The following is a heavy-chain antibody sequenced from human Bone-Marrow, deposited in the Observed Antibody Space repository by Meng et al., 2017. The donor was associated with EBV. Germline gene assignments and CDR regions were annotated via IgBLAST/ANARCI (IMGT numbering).Heavy chain of an antibody. CDR2: TNEDGRTT. CDR3: SRDLAGAYDD. CDR1: GFSFRSYW. J-gene: IGHJ4*02. D-gene: IGHD2-21*01. V-gene: IGHV3-74*01. Sequence: EVEVGESGGALVQPGGSLRLSCAASGFSFRSYWMHWVRQAPGKGLVWISRTNEDGRTTSYADSVKGRFTISRDNTKNTLYLQMNSLRAEDTARYFCSRDLAGAYDDWGQGTLVTASS.